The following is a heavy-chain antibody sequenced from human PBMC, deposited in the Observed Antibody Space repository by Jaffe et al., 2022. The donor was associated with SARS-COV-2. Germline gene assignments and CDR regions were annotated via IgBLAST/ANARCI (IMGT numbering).Heavy chain of an antibody. Sequence: QVQLVQSGAEVKKPGSSVKVSCKASGGTFSSYAISWVRQAPGQGLEWMGGIIPIFGTANYAQKFQGRVTITADESTSTAYMELSSLRSEDTAVYYCARVGMIEAVAGIGAIFSAFDIWGQGTMVTVSS. CDR2: IIPIFGTA. V-gene: IGHV1-69*01. J-gene: IGHJ3*02. CDR3: ARVGMIEAVAGIGAIFSAFDI. CDR1: GGTFSSYA. D-gene: IGHD6-19*01.